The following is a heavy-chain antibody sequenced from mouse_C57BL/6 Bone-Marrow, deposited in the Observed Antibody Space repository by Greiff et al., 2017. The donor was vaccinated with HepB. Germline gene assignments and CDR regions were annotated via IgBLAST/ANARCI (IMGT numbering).Heavy chain of an antibody. J-gene: IGHJ1*03. Sequence: EVKLVESGGGLVQPGGSLKLSCAASGFTFSDYYMYWVRQTPEKRLEWVAYISNGGGSTYYPDTVKGRFTISRDNAKNTLYLQMSRLKSEDTAMYYCARQSGGYYGSSYRYFDVWGTGTTVTVSS. V-gene: IGHV5-12*01. CDR1: GFTFSDYY. D-gene: IGHD1-1*01. CDR3: ARQSGGYYGSSYRYFDV. CDR2: ISNGGGST.